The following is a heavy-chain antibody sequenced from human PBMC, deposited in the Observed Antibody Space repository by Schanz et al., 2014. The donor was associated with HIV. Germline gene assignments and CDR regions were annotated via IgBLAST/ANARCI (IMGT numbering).Heavy chain of an antibody. J-gene: IGHJ4*02. V-gene: IGHV4-39*01. D-gene: IGHD3-22*01. CDR2: IYYSGST. CDR3: ARLPRHDSSGNYGFDY. Sequence: QLQLQESGPGLVKPSETLSLTCIVSGGSISSSSFSWGWIRQSPGKGLEWIGTIYYSGSTYYNPSLKSRATISVNPSKNLFAQKARSVTAADTAVYHCARLPRHDSSGNYGFDYWGQGTLVTVSS. CDR1: GGSISSSSFS.